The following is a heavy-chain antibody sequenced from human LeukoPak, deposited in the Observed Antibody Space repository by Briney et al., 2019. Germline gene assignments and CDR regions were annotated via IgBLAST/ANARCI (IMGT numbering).Heavy chain of an antibody. CDR1: GFPFSSYG. J-gene: IGHJ4*02. V-gene: IGHV3-33*01. Sequence: RPGRSLRLSCTASGFPFSSYGMHWVRQAPGKGLVWVTVIWPDGSIKYYADSVKGRFTVSRDNSKNTLYLQMNSLRADDTAVYFCARDKDGPETWGQGTLVTVSS. D-gene: IGHD1-14*01. CDR3: ARDKDGPET. CDR2: IWPDGSIK.